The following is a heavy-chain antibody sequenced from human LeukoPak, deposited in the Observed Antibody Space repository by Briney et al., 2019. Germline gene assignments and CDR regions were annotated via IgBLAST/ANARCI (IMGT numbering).Heavy chain of an antibody. V-gene: IGHV3-23*01. CDR2: ISGSGGST. CDR3: AKPPPYYDFGGGNGGLTWSDP. CDR1: GFTFSSYA. Sequence: GGSLRLSCAASGFTFSSYAMSWVRQAPGKGLEWVSAISGSGGSTYYADSVKGRFTISRDNSKNTLYLQMNSLRAEDTAVYYFAKPPPYYDFGGGNGGLTWSDPWGKEPW. D-gene: IGHD3-3*01. J-gene: IGHJ5*01.